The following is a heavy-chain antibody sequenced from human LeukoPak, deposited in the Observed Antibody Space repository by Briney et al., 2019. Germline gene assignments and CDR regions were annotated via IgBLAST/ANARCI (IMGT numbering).Heavy chain of an antibody. CDR2: ISYDGTNK. J-gene: IGHJ4*02. Sequence: GGSLRLSCAASGFTFSSYAMHWVRQAPGKGLEWVAVISYDGTNKYYADSVKGRSTISRDNSKNTLYLQMNSLRPEDTAVYYCARGTGSSWYYDYWGQGTLVTVSS. V-gene: IGHV3-30*04. CDR1: GFTFSSYA. CDR3: ARGTGSSWYYDY. D-gene: IGHD6-13*01.